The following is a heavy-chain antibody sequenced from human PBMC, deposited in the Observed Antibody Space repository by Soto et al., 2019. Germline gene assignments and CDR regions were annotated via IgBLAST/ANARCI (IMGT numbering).Heavy chain of an antibody. CDR3: VPLCRYCSTTTPS. J-gene: IGHJ4*02. D-gene: IGHD2-2*01. CDR1: GFTFSNYA. CDR2: ISGNGGDYT. V-gene: IGHV3-23*01. Sequence: EVQLLESGGGLVQPGGSLRLSCAASGFTFSNYAMSWVRQAPRKALEWVSAISGNGGDYTYYADSVKGRFTISRDNSKNTLYLQMNSLRAEDTAVYYCVPLCRYCSTTTPSWGQGTLVTVSS.